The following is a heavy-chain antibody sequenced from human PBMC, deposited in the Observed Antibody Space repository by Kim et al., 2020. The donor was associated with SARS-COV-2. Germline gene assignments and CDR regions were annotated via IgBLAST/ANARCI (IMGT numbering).Heavy chain of an antibody. CDR3: VKDPLYDSRGYDSPY. J-gene: IGHJ4*02. V-gene: IGHV3-23*01. CDR1: GFTFSTYA. CDR2: ISGRGDTT. Sequence: GGSLRLSCAASGFTFSTYAINWVRQAPGKGLEWVSYISGRGDTTYYADPVRGRFTVSRDKSKNTLYLQMNSLKAEDTAVYYCVKDPLYDSRGYDSPYWGLGTLVTVSS. D-gene: IGHD3-22*01.